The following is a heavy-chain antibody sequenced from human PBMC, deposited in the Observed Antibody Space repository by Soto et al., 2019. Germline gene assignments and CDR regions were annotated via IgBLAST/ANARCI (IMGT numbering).Heavy chain of an antibody. V-gene: IGHV1-3*01. CDR2: INAGNGNT. CDR3: ATLRDSFYGMDV. D-gene: IGHD4-17*01. Sequence: ASVKVSCKASGYTFTSYAMHWVRQAPGQRLEWMGWINAGNGNTKYSQKFQGRFTISRDNAKNTLYLQMNSLRAEDTAVYYCATLRDSFYGMDVWGQGTTVTVSS. CDR1: GYTFTSYA. J-gene: IGHJ6*02.